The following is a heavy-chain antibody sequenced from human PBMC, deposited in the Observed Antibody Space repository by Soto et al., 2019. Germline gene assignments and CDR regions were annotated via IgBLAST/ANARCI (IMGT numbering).Heavy chain of an antibody. J-gene: IGHJ4*02. V-gene: IGHV1-69*13. CDR3: ERERRGAMAQFDY. CDR2: IIPIFGTA. CDR1: GGTFSSYA. Sequence: ASVKVSCKASGGTFSSYAISWVRHAPGQGLEWMGGIIPIFGTANYAQKFQGRVTITADESTSTAYMELSSLRSEDTAVYYCERERRGAMAQFDYWGQGTLVTVSS. D-gene: IGHD5-18*01.